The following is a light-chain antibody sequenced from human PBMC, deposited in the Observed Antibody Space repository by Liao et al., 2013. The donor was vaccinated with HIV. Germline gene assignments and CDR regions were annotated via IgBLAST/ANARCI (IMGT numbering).Light chain of an antibody. J-gene: IGLJ2*01. CDR1: QLFDQS. CDR3: QAWDGSTVV. V-gene: IGLV3-1*01. CDR2: HNN. Sequence: SYELTQPPSLSVSPGQTAHITCTGAQLFDQSAFWYQQRPGQSPVLVIYHNNKRPSGIPERFSGSKSGITATLTITGTQAMDEADYYCQAWDGSTVVFGGGTKLTVL.